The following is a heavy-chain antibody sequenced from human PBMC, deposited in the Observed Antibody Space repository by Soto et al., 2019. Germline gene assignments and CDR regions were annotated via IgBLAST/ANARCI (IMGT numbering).Heavy chain of an antibody. D-gene: IGHD6-19*01. Sequence: QVQRVQSGAEVKKPGASVKVSCKASGYTFTSYGISWVRQAPGQGLEWMGWISAYNGNTNYAQKLQGRVTMTTDTSTRTAYMEMRSVRSDDTAVYYCARDGGYSSGWYADYYYGMDVWGQGATVTVSS. CDR3: ARDGGYSSGWYADYYYGMDV. CDR2: ISAYNGNT. J-gene: IGHJ6*02. CDR1: GYTFTSYG. V-gene: IGHV1-18*01.